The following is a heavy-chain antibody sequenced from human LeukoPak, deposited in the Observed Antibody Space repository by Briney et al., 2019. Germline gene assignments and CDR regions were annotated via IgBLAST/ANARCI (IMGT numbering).Heavy chain of an antibody. D-gene: IGHD1-26*01. Sequence: KHGESLKISCKGSGYSFTSYWIGWVRQMPGKGLEWMGIIYPGDSDTRYSPSFQGQVTISADKSISTAYLQWSSLKASDTAMYYCARLGLGSGSYGAFDIWGRGTMVTVSS. CDR3: ARLGLGSGSYGAFDI. CDR1: GYSFTSYW. J-gene: IGHJ3*02. V-gene: IGHV5-51*01. CDR2: IYPGDSDT.